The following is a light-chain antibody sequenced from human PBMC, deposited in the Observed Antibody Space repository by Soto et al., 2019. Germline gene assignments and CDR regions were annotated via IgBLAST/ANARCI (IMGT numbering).Light chain of an antibody. CDR1: QSISSW. Sequence: DIQMNKSPSTLSASVGDRVTITCRASQSISSWLAWYQQKPGKAPKLLIYKASSLESGVPSRFSGSGSGTEFTLTISSLQPDDFATYYCQQYNSYPYTFGQGTKLEIK. CDR2: KAS. J-gene: IGKJ2*01. V-gene: IGKV1-5*03. CDR3: QQYNSYPYT.